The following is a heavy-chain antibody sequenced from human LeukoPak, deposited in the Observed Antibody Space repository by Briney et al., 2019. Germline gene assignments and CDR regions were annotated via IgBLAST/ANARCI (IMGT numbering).Heavy chain of an antibody. J-gene: IGHJ1*01. CDR3: ATSQSSVAGILGD. D-gene: IGHD6-19*01. Sequence: GGSLRLSXAVSGLTFSDYFMTWIRQAPGKGLEWVSYIGGNGRSTYYADSVRGRFTISRDNAKNSVYLQIDNLRVDDTAVYYCATSQSSVAGILGDWGQGTLVTVSS. CDR1: GLTFSDYF. V-gene: IGHV3-11*04. CDR2: IGGNGRST.